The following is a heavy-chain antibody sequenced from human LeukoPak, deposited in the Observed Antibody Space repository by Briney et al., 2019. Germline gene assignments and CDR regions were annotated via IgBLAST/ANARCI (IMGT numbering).Heavy chain of an antibody. Sequence: GSLRLSCAASGFTFSSYSMNWVRQAPGKGLEWVSSINSSSSYIYYADSVKGRFTISRDNAKNSLYLQMNSLRAEDTAVYYCARGMGDYVYYYYGMDVWGKGTTVTVSS. J-gene: IGHJ6*04. CDR2: INSSSSYI. V-gene: IGHV3-21*01. CDR1: GFTFSSYS. CDR3: ARGMGDYVYYYYGMDV. D-gene: IGHD4-17*01.